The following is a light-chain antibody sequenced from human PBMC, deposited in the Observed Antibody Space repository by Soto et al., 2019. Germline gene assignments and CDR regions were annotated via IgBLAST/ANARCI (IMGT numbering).Light chain of an antibody. Sequence: EIVMTQSPATLSVSPGAGAPLSCRASQSVRSNLAWYYQKPGQAPRLLIYRASSRAAGLPDRFSGSGSETEFTLTISSLQSEDFAVYYCQQYNKWPITFGQGTRLEIK. CDR1: QSVRSN. CDR2: RAS. V-gene: IGKV3-15*01. CDR3: QQYNKWPIT. J-gene: IGKJ5*01.